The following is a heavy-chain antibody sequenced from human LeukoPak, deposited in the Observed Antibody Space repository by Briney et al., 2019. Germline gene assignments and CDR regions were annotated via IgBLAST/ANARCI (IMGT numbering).Heavy chain of an antibody. D-gene: IGHD4-11*01. CDR3: ATLNTVTGYYYYYYMDV. Sequence: SQTLSLTCAVDGGSFSGYYWSWIRQPPGKGLEWIGSIYYSGSTYYNPSLKSRVTISVDTSKNQFSLKLSSVTAADTAVYYCATLNTVTGYYYYYYMDVWGKGTTVTVSS. CDR2: IYYSGST. CDR1: GGSFSGYY. V-gene: IGHV4-34*01. J-gene: IGHJ6*03.